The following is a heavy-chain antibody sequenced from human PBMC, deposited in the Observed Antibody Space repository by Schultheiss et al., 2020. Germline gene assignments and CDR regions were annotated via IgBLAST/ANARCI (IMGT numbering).Heavy chain of an antibody. CDR3: ARQGADDCRGGSCSYHSFYYYYYGLDV. J-gene: IGHJ6*02. V-gene: IGHV3-53*01. CDR1: GFTFSNAW. Sequence: GGSLRLSCAASGFTFSNAWMNWVRQAPGKGLEWVSLISADDSTYYADSVKGRFTISRDTSKNTLHLQMNNLRADDTAVYYCARQGADDCRGGSCSYHSFYYYYYGLDVWGLGTTVTVSS. CDR2: ISADDST. D-gene: IGHD2-15*01.